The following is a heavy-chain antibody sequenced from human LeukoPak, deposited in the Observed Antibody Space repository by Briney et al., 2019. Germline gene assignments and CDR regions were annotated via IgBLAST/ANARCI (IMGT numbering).Heavy chain of an antibody. D-gene: IGHD6-19*01. CDR2: FDPEDGET. CDR3: ARVNGLYSSGEDGMDV. J-gene: IGHJ6*02. V-gene: IGHV1-24*01. Sequence: GASVKVSCKVSGYTLTELSMHWVRQAPGKGLEWMGGFDPEDGETIYAQKFQGRVTMTRDTSISTAYMELSRLRSDDTAVYYCARVNGLYSSGEDGMDVWGQGTTVTVSS. CDR1: GYTLTELS.